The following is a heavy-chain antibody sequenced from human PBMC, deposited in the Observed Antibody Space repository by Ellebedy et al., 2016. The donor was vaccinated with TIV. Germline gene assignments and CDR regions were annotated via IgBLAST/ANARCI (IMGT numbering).Heavy chain of an antibody. CDR1: GFIFSSYA. D-gene: IGHD3-22*01. CDR3: AKDAYYYDSGDAFDI. J-gene: IGHJ3*02. V-gene: IGHV3-23*01. CDR2: ISGSGGST. Sequence: GESLKISCEASGFIFSSYAMSWVRQAPGKGLEWVSAISGSGGSTYYADSVKGRFTISRDNSKNTLYLQMNSLRAEDTAVYYCAKDAYYYDSGDAFDIWGQGTMVTVSS.